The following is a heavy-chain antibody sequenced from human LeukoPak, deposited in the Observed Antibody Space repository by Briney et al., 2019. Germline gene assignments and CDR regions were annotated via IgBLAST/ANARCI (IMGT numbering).Heavy chain of an antibody. CDR1: GFTFSSYA. Sequence: GGSLRLSCAASGFTFSSYAMSWVRQAPGKGLEWVSGISGSGDSTYYADSVKGRFTISRDNSKNTLYLQMKSLRAEDTAVYYCAKGLGYSSCWYRVAFDVWSQRTMVTVSS. CDR2: ISGSGDST. V-gene: IGHV3-23*01. J-gene: IGHJ3*01. CDR3: AKGLGYSSCWYRVAFDV. D-gene: IGHD6-13*01.